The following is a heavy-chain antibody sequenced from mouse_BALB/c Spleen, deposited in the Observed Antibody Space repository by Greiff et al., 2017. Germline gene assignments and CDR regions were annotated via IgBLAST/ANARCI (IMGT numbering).Heavy chain of an antibody. CDR2: ISSGGSYT. CDR1: GFTFSSYA. Sequence: EVQGVESGGGLVKPGGSLKLSCAASGFTFSSYAMSWVRQTPEKRLEWVATISSGGSYTYYPDSVKGRFTISRDNAKNTLYLQMSSLRSEDTAMYYCARPAIYYGYDSYFDYWGQGTTLTVSS. J-gene: IGHJ2*01. D-gene: IGHD2-2*01. V-gene: IGHV5-9-3*01. CDR3: ARPAIYYGYDSYFDY.